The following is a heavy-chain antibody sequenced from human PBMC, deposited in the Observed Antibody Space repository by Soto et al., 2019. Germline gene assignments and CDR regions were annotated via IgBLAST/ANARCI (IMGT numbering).Heavy chain of an antibody. Sequence: PSETLSLTCVVSGDSIITSSWWTWVHQSPGKGLEWIGEIYHSGRTDYNPSLKSRVTISVDKSKSQFSLQLTSVTAADTAVYFCARRTTVTRDWFDPWGQGTLVTVSS. CDR1: GDSIITSSW. J-gene: IGHJ5*02. CDR3: ARRTTVTRDWFDP. CDR2: IYHSGRT. D-gene: IGHD4-17*01. V-gene: IGHV4-4*02.